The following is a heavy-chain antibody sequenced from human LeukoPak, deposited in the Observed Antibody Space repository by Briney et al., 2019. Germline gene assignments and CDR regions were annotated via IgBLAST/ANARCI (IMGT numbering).Heavy chain of an antibody. Sequence: SETLSLTCVVYGGSFSGYYWSWIRQPPGKGLEWIGEINHSGTTNYNPSLKSLVTISVDTSKNQFSLKLTSVTAADTAVYYCARGGLANYFDYWGQGTLVPVSS. CDR2: INHSGTT. V-gene: IGHV4-34*01. D-gene: IGHD3/OR15-3a*01. CDR1: GGSFSGYY. CDR3: ARGGLANYFDY. J-gene: IGHJ4*02.